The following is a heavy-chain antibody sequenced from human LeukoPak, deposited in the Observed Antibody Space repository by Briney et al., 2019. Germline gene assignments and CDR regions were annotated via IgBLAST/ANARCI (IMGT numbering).Heavy chain of an antibody. CDR3: ARLSDGSGSYYNT. CDR1: GGSISSYY. Sequence: SETLSLTCTVSGGSISSYYWSWLRQPPGKGLEWIGYIYTSGSTNYNPSLKSRFTISVDPSKNQFSLKLSSVTAADTAVYYCARLSDGSGSYYNTWGQGTLVTVSS. V-gene: IGHV4-4*09. J-gene: IGHJ5*02. D-gene: IGHD3-10*01. CDR2: IYTSGST.